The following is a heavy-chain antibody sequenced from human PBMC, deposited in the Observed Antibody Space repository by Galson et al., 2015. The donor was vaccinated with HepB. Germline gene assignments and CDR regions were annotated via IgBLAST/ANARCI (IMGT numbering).Heavy chain of an antibody. J-gene: IGHJ4*02. D-gene: IGHD6-19*01. V-gene: IGHV3-30-3*01. CDR1: GFTFSTYV. Sequence: SLRLSCAASGFTFSTYVMHWVRQAPGKGLEWVAVISYDGSSEYYADSVKGRFTVSRDNSKNTLYLQMNSLRAEDTAVYYCARGLSGRFFKGPLDYWGQGTLVTVSS. CDR3: ARGLSGRFFKGPLDY. CDR2: ISYDGSSE.